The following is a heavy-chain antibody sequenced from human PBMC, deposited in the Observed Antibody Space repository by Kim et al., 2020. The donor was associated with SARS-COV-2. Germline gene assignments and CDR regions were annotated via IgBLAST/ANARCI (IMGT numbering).Heavy chain of an antibody. CDR3: ARVSSDSSGYSLDY. D-gene: IGHD3-22*01. V-gene: IGHV3-53*01. Sequence: ADSVKGRFTISRDNSKNTLYLQMNSLRAEDTAVYYCARVSSDSSGYSLDYWGQGTLVTVSS. J-gene: IGHJ4*02.